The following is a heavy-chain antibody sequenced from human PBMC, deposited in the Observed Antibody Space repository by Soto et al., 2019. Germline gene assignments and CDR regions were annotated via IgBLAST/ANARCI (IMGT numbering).Heavy chain of an antibody. D-gene: IGHD1-20*01. V-gene: IGHV4-61*01. CDR2: IYHSGST. CDR1: GGSVRDGIYY. J-gene: IGHJ4*02. Sequence: PSEALSLTCTVSGGSVRDGIYYWAWLRQPPGKGLEWIGHIYHSGSTIYNPSLKSRVTISIDTSKNEFSLNLNSMTAADTAVYYCASYNWDYYFDSWGQGTLVTVSS. CDR3: ASYNWDYYFDS.